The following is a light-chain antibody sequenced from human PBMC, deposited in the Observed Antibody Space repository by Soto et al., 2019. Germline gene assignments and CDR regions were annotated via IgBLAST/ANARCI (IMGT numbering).Light chain of an antibody. Sequence: EIVLTQSQATLSLSPGERATLSCRASQSVSSYLAWYQQKPGQAPRLLIYDASNRATGIPARFSGSGSKTDFTLTISSLEPEDFAVYYCQQRSNWPRTFGQGTKVEIK. J-gene: IGKJ1*01. V-gene: IGKV3-11*01. CDR2: DAS. CDR1: QSVSSY. CDR3: QQRSNWPRT.